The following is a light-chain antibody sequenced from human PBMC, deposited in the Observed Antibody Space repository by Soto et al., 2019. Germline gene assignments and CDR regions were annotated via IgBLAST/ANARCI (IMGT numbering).Light chain of an antibody. J-gene: IGKJ5*01. CDR3: QKYGSIPIT. CDR2: DAS. V-gene: IGKV1-33*01. Sequence: DIPMTQSPSSLSASVGDRVTITCQASQDIKNYLNWYQQKPGKAPKLLIYDASNLETGVPSRFSGSGSGTDFSFTISSLQSEDIGTYYCQKYGSIPITFGQGTRLEIQ. CDR1: QDIKNY.